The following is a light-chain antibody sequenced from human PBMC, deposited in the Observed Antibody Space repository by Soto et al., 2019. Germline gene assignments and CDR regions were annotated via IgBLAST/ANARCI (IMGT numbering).Light chain of an antibody. V-gene: IGKV1-6*01. J-gene: IGKJ1*01. CDR1: QAISNA. CDR2: AAS. CDR3: LQEYNYPWT. Sequence: AIPMTQSPSSLSASVGDRVTITSRASQAISNALGWYQEKPGQAPKLLSYAASNLSSGVPSRFSGSGSGTDFHLTIRSLQPEDVATYFCLQEYNYPWTFGQGTKVEI.